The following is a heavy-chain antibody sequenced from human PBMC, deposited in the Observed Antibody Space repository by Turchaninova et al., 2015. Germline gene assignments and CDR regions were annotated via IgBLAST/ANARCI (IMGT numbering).Heavy chain of an antibody. J-gene: IGHJ3*02. CDR1: GFTFSSYE. CDR3: SMAPSYDYVWGRENGFDI. V-gene: IGHV3-48*03. D-gene: IGHD3-16*01. Sequence: EVQLVESGGGLVQPGGSLRLSCAASGFTFSSYEMNWVRQAPGKGLEWVSQVISEGSTIYYADSVKARFTISRDNAKSLLYLQVNSLIVEDTAVSYCSMAPSYDYVWGRENGFDIWGQGTMVTVSS. CDR2: VISEGSTI.